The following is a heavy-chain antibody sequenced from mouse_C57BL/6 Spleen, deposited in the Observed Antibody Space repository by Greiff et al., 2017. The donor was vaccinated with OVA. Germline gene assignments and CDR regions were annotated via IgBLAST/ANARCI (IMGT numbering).Heavy chain of an antibody. D-gene: IGHD2-10*01. Sequence: EVKLVESGAELVRPGASVKLSCTASGFNIKDDYMHWVKQRPEQGLEWIGWIDPENGDTEYASKFQGKATITADTSSNTAYLQLSSLTSEDTAVYYCTTAYYGNFWFAYWGQGTLVTVSA. J-gene: IGHJ3*01. CDR3: TTAYYGNFWFAY. V-gene: IGHV14-4*01. CDR1: GFNIKDDY. CDR2: IDPENGDT.